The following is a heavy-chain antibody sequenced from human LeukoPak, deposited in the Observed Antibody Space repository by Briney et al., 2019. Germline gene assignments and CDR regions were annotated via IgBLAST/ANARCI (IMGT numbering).Heavy chain of an antibody. V-gene: IGHV1-18*01. Sequence: ASVTLSCTTSSYTFTSYGISWVRQAPGQGLEWMGWISGYNGDTTYAQKFQGRVTMTIDTPTNTAYMELRSLRSDDAAVYYFARDLVRVVGTTLHTFDRWGQGTLVTVSS. D-gene: IGHD1-26*01. CDR2: ISGYNGDT. CDR3: ARDLVRVVGTTLHTFDR. CDR1: SYTFTSYG. J-gene: IGHJ4*02.